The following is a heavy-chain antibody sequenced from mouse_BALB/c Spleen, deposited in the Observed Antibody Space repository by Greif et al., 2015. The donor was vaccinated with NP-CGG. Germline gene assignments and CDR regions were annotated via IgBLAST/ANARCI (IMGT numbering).Heavy chain of an antibody. CDR1: GFTFSSYG. Sequence: VQLKESGGDLVKPGGSLKLSCAASGFTFSSYGMSWVRQTPDKRLEWVATISSGGSYTYYPDSVKGRFTISRDSAKNTLYLQMSSLKSEDTAMYYCARHDGYYDDWGQGTLVTVSA. V-gene: IGHV5-6*01. CDR2: ISSGGSYT. CDR3: ARHDGYYDD. J-gene: IGHJ3*01. D-gene: IGHD2-3*01.